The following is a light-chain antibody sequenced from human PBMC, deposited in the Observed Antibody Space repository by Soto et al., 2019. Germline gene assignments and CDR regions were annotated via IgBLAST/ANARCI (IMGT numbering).Light chain of an antibody. CDR2: DAS. CDR3: QQRSNWLT. CDR1: QSVSSY. J-gene: IGKJ4*01. Sequence: EIVLTQSPATLSLSPGERATLSCRASQSVSSYLAWYQQKPGQAPRLLIYDASNRATGIPARFSGSVSGTDFTLTISSQEPEDFAVYYCQQRSNWLTFGGGTKVEIK. V-gene: IGKV3-11*01.